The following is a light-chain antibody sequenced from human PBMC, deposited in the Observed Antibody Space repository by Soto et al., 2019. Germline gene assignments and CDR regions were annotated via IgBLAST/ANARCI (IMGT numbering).Light chain of an antibody. V-gene: IGKV3-20*01. CDR1: QSVSGY. J-gene: IGKJ1*01. Sequence: EIVLTQSPGTLSLSPGERATLSGMASQSVSGYLAWYQQNPGQAPRLLIYGASSRATGIPDRFSGSGSGTDFTLTISRLEPEDFALYYCQQYGSSSWTFGKGTKVDIK. CDR2: GAS. CDR3: QQYGSSSWT.